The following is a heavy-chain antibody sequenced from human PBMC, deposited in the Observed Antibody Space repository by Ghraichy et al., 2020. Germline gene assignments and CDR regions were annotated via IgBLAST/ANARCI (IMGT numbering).Heavy chain of an antibody. CDR1: GFSFSIYA. CDR2: ITAGGGST. Sequence: GESLNISCAASGFSFSIYAMSWVRQAPGKGLEWVSGITAGGGSTYYADSVKGRFTIYRDNSKNTLFLQMNSLRAEDTAIYYCARMGRYYDSSGYPYTPFGYWGQGTLVIVSS. D-gene: IGHD3-22*01. CDR3: ARMGRYYDSSGYPYTPFGY. V-gene: IGHV3-23*01. J-gene: IGHJ4*02.